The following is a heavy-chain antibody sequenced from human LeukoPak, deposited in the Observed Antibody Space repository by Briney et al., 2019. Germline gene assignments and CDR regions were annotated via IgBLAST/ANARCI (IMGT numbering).Heavy chain of an antibody. CDR2: IYYSGST. D-gene: IGHD6-13*01. J-gene: IGHJ4*02. CDR3: ARGRGQQLGNFDY. Sequence: SETLSLTCSVSGGSISRSSYYWDWIRQPPGKGLELIGSIYYSGSTYYNPSLKSRVTISVDTSKNQFSLKLSSVTAADTAVYYCARGRGQQLGNFDYWGQGTLVTVSS. CDR1: GGSISRSSYY. V-gene: IGHV4-39*01.